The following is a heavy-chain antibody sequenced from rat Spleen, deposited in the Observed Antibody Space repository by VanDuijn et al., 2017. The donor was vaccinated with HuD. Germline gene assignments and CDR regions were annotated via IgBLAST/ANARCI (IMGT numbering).Heavy chain of an antibody. CDR2: INTDGGST. J-gene: IGHJ2*01. CDR1: GFTFSSYW. Sequence: EVQLVETGGGLVQPGRSLKLSCVASGFTFSSYWMYWIRQAPGKGLEWVSSINTDGGSTYYPDSVKGRFTISRDNAENTVYLQMNSLRSEDCATYYCEKREFYNSGHYFDYWGQGVMVTVSS. D-gene: IGHD4-3*01. V-gene: IGHV5-58*01. CDR3: EKREFYNSGHYFDY.